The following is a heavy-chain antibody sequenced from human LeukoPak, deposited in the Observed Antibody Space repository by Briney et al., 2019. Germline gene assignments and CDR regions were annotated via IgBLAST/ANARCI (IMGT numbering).Heavy chain of an antibody. D-gene: IGHD3-3*01. CDR3: AREGTYYDFWSGYHPH. CDR2: ISSSGSTI. Sequence: PGGSLRLSCAASGFTFSDYYMSWIRQAPGRGLGWVSYISSSGSTIYYADSVKGRFTISRDNAKNSLYLQMNSLRAEDTAVYYCAREGTYYDFWSGYHPHWGQGTLVTVSS. CDR1: GFTFSDYY. J-gene: IGHJ1*01. V-gene: IGHV3-11*04.